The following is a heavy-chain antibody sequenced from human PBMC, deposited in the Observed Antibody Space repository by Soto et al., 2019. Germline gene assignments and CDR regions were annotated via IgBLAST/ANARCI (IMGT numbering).Heavy chain of an antibody. V-gene: IGHV1-69*04. Sequence: QVQLVQSGAEVKRPGSSVKVSCKASGDTFSFYSINWVRQAPGLGLEWMGRVNPILSMSNYAQSFQGRVTMTADKCTSKGYMEVRGLRSENTAMYYCATSYVSGDRACDYWGQGALVTVSS. D-gene: IGHD3-16*01. CDR1: GDTFSFYS. CDR3: ATSYVSGDRACDY. J-gene: IGHJ4*02. CDR2: VNPILSMS.